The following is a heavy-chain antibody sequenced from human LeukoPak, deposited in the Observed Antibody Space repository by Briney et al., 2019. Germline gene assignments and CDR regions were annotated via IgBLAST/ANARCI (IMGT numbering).Heavy chain of an antibody. CDR1: GYTFTGYY. CDR3: ARDYDFWSGYSLDY. V-gene: IGHV1-2*02. Sequence: GASVKVSCKASGYTFTGYYMHWVRQAPGQGLEWMGWINPNSGGTNYAQKFQGRVTMIRDTSISTAYMELSRLRSDDTAVYYCARDYDFWSGYSLDYWGQGTLVTVSS. J-gene: IGHJ4*02. D-gene: IGHD3-3*01. CDR2: INPNSGGT.